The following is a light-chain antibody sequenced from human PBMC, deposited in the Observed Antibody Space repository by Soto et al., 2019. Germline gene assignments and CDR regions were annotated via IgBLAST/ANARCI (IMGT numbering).Light chain of an antibody. J-gene: IGLJ2*01. Sequence: QSVLTQPPSVSGAPGQRVTISCTGSSSNIGAGYDVHWYQQLRGTAPKLLIYGNSNRPSGVPDRFSGSKYGTSASLAITGLQAEDEADYYCQSYDSSLSGPVVFGGGTKLTVL. CDR2: GNS. CDR1: SSNIGAGYD. CDR3: QSYDSSLSGPVV. V-gene: IGLV1-40*01.